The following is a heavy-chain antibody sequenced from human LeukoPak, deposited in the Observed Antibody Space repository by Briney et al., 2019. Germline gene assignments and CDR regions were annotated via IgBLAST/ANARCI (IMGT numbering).Heavy chain of an antibody. V-gene: IGHV3-23*01. D-gene: IGHD2-2*01. CDR1: GFTFSSYA. J-gene: IGHJ6*02. Sequence: PGGSLRLSCAASGFTFSSYAMSWVRQAPGKGLEWVSAISGSGGSTYYADSVKGRFTISRDNSKNTLYLQMNSLRAEDTAVYYCAKSLVVVRENGMDVWGQGTTVTVSS. CDR3: AKSLVVVRENGMDV. CDR2: ISGSGGST.